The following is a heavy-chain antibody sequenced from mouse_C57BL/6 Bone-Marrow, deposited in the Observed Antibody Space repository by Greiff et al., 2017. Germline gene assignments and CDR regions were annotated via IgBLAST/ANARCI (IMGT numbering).Heavy chain of an antibody. J-gene: IGHJ1*03. CDR2: IYPGSGST. CDR3: ARSGIYYGNFDWYFDV. CDR1: GYTFTSYW. Sequence: VQLQQPGAELVKPGASVKMSCKASGYTFTSYWITWVKQRPGQGLEWIGDIYPGSGSTNYNEKFKSKATLTVDTSSSTAYMQLSSLTSEDSAVSYCARSGIYYGNFDWYFDVWGTGTTVTVSS. D-gene: IGHD2-1*01. V-gene: IGHV1-55*01.